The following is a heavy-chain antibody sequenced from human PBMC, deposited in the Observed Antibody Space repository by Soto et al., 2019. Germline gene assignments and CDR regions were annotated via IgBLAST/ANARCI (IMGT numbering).Heavy chain of an antibody. CDR3: ASKIAARSLYYYGMDV. V-gene: IGHV1-3*01. D-gene: IGHD6-6*01. J-gene: IGHJ6*02. Sequence: GASVKVSCKASGYTFTSYAMHWVRQAPGQRLEWMGWINAGNGNTKYSQKFQGRVTITRDTSASTAYMELSSLRSEDTAVYYCASKIAARSLYYYGMDVWGQGTTVTVSS. CDR1: GYTFTSYA. CDR2: INAGNGNT.